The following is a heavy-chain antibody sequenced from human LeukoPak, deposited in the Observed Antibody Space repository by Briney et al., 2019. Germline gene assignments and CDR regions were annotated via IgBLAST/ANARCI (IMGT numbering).Heavy chain of an antibody. D-gene: IGHD3-3*01. CDR2: INVNSGGT. CDR3: ARNLGWLLADWFDP. Sequence: ASVKVSCKASGHTFTDFYMHRVRQAPGQGLEWMGWINVNSGGTNYAQKFQGRVAMTWDASISSAYMELTRLTSDDTAVYYCARNLGWLLADWFDPWGQGTLVTVSS. J-gene: IGHJ5*02. CDR1: GHTFTDFY. V-gene: IGHV1-2*02.